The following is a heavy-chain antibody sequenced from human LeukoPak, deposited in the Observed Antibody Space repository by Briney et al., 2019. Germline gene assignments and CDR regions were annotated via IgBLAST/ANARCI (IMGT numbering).Heavy chain of an antibody. D-gene: IGHD1-26*01. Sequence: GGSLRLSCAASGFTLSSYWMSWVRQAPGKGLEWVANIKQDGSEKYYVDSVKGRFTISRDNAKNSLYLQMNSLRAEDTAVYYCASEEWELVDYWGQGTLVTVSS. CDR3: ASEEWELVDY. CDR2: IKQDGSEK. J-gene: IGHJ4*02. CDR1: GFTLSSYW. V-gene: IGHV3-7*01.